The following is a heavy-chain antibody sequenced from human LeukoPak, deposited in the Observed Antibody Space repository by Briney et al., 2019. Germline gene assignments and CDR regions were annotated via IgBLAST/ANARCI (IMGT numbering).Heavy chain of an antibody. CDR3: AKGVIRGSTTYFDY. D-gene: IGHD3-10*01. CDR2: ISYDGSNK. Sequence: GRSLRLSCAASGFTFSSYAMHWVRQAPGKGLEWVALISYDGSNKYHADSVKGRFTISRDNSKNTLYLQMNSLRAEDTAVYYCAKGVIRGSTTYFDYWGQGTLVTVSS. CDR1: GFTFSSYA. J-gene: IGHJ4*02. V-gene: IGHV3-30*04.